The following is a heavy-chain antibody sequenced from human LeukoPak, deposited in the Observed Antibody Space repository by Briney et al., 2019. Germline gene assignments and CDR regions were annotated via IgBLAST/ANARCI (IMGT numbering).Heavy chain of an antibody. CDR1: GFTFSNYG. CDR3: ASHWALQVVSDY. V-gene: IGHV3-30*03. J-gene: IGHJ4*02. CDR2: ISYDGRNR. D-gene: IGHD2-15*01. Sequence: GRSLRLSCAASGFTFSNYGMHWVRQAPGKGLEWVAVISYDGRNRYYADSVKGRFTVSRDNSKNTLYLQMNSLRAEDTAVYYCASHWALQVVSDYWGQGTLVTVSS.